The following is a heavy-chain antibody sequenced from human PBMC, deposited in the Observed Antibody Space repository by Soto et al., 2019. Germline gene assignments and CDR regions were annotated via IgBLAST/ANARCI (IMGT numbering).Heavy chain of an antibody. V-gene: IGHV2-26*01. CDR1: GFSLSNARMG. Sequence: QVTLKESGPVLVKPTETLTLTCTVSGFSLSNARMGVSWIRQPPGKALEWLAHIFSNDEKSYSTSLKSRLTISKXXSXSXXVLTMTNMDPVDTATYYCARILYPGTAMPSGWFDPWGQGTLVTVSS. CDR2: IFSNDEK. J-gene: IGHJ5*02. D-gene: IGHD5-18*01. CDR3: ARILYPGTAMPSGWFDP.